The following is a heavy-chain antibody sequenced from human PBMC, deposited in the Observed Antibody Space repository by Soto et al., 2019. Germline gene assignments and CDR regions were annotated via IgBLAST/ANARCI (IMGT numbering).Heavy chain of an antibody. V-gene: IGHV1-18*01. CDR1: GYSFTTYG. CDR2: INGYGHGA. CDR3: VRDLNGDLYY. Sequence: QVQLVQSGAEVRQPGASVKVSCKASGYSFTTYGMSWVRQAPGQGLEYMGWINGYGHGAKYVQRFQGRFSMTTDTSTNTVYMDLRSLTSDDTAVYYCVRDLNGDLYYWGQGTVVIVSP. J-gene: IGHJ4*02. D-gene: IGHD3-10*01.